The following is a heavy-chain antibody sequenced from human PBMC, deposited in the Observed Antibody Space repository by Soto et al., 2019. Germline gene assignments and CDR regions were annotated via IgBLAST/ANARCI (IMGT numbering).Heavy chain of an antibody. Sequence: EVQLVESGGGLVQPGRSLRLSCAASGFSFDDYAMHWVRQAPGKGLEWVSGITWNGGSIGYADSVKGRFTISRDNAKNSLYLQMNSLRAEDTALYYCAKDSTLYYYYYMDVWGKGTTFTVSS. CDR1: GFSFDDYA. J-gene: IGHJ6*03. V-gene: IGHV3-9*01. CDR3: AKDSTLYYYYYMDV. CDR2: ITWNGGSI.